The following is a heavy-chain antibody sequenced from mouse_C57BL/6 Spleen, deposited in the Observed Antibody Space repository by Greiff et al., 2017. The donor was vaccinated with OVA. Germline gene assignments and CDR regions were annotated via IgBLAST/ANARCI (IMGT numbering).Heavy chain of an antibody. Sequence: QVQLQQPGAELVKPGASVKLSCKASGYTFTGSWMHWVKQRPGQGLEWIGMIHPNSGSTNYNEKFTSKATLTVDKSSSTAYMQLSSLTSEDSAVYYCAREGLRRAMDYWGQGTSVTVSS. D-gene: IGHD2-4*01. J-gene: IGHJ4*01. V-gene: IGHV1-64*01. CDR3: AREGLRRAMDY. CDR1: GYTFTGSW. CDR2: IHPNSGST.